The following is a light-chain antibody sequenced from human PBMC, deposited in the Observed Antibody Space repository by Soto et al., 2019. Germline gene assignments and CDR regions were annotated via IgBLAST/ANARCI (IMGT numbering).Light chain of an antibody. CDR1: QSINSW. CDR2: DAS. V-gene: IGKV1-5*01. CDR3: QQYSSYTWT. J-gene: IGKJ1*01. Sequence: DIQITQSPSTLSASVGDRVTITCRASQSINSWLAWYQQKPGKAPKLLMYDASSLESGVPSRFSGSGSGTEFTLTISSLQPDDFATYYCQQYSSYTWTFGQGTKVDIX.